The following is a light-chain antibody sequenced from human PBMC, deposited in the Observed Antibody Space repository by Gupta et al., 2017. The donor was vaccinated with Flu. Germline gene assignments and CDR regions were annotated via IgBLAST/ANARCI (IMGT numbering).Light chain of an antibody. Sequence: QSALTQPASVSGSPGRSITIYCPGTSSDVGGYNYVSWYQQHPGKAPKLMIYEVSNRPSGVSNRFSGSKSGNTASLTISGLQAEDEADYYCSSYTSSSTLVVFGGGTKLTVL. CDR1: SSDVGGYNY. CDR3: SSYTSSSTLVV. J-gene: IGLJ2*01. V-gene: IGLV2-14*01. CDR2: EVS.